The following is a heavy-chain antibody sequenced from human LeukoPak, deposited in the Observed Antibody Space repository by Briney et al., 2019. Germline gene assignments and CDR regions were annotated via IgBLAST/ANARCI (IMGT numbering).Heavy chain of an antibody. D-gene: IGHD3-9*01. CDR2: ISGSGGSA. V-gene: IGHV3-23*01. CDR1: GFTFSSYA. Sequence: GGSLRLSCAASGFTFSSYAMSWVRQAPGKGLEWVSAISGSGGSAHYADSVKGRFTISRDNSKNTLYLQMYSLRAEDTAVYYCAKGHPESPYDISTGWDCWGQGTLVTVSS. CDR3: AKGHPESPYDISTGWDC. J-gene: IGHJ4*02.